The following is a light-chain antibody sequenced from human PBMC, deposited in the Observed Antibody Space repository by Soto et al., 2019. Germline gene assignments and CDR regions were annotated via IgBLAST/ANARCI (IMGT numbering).Light chain of an antibody. V-gene: IGLV2-8*01. CDR1: NNDIAIFNY. CDR3: SSFADTDKTV. J-gene: IGLJ2*01. CDR2: EVT. Sequence: QSALTQPPSASGSRGQAVTISCTGTNNDIAIFNYVSWYQQYPGKAPKLLIYEVTKRPSGVPARFSGSKSGNTASLTVSGLRAEDEAHYFCSSFADTDKTVFGGGTKVTVL.